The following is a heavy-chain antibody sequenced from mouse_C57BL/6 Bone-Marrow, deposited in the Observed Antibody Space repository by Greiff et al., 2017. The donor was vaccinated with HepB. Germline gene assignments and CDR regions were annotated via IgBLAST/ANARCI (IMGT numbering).Heavy chain of an antibody. CDR2: IYPRSGNT. CDR1: GYTFTSYG. Sequence: VQRVESGAELARPGASVKLSCKASGYTFTSYGISWVKQRTGQGLEWIGEIYPRSGNTYYNEKFKGKATLTADKSSSTAYMELRSLTSEDSAVYFCAREHYYGSRWWFAYWGQGTLVTVSA. CDR3: AREHYYGSRWWFAY. D-gene: IGHD1-1*01. V-gene: IGHV1-81*01. J-gene: IGHJ3*01.